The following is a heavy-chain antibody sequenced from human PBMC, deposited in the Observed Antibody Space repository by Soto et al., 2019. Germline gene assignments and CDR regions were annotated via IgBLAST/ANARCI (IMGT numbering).Heavy chain of an antibody. V-gene: IGHV3-21*06. Sequence: EVQLVESGGGLVKPGGSLRLSCTVLGFTLTNENMNWVRQAPGKGLEWVSSISSRSTFINYADSVKGRFTISRDNDKGLVYRQMNSLRAEDTAVYYCERDPPLSMIVVVGVDDFWGQRTMVTVSS. CDR3: ERDPPLSMIVVVGVDDF. J-gene: IGHJ4*02. CDR1: GFTLTNEN. D-gene: IGHD3-22*01. CDR2: ISSRSTFI.